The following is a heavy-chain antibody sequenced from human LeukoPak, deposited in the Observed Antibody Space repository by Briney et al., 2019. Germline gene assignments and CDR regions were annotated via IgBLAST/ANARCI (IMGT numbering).Heavy chain of an antibody. Sequence: ASVKVSCKVSGYTLTELSMHWVRQAPGKGLEWMGGFDPEDGETIYAQEFQGRVTMTEDTSTDTAYMELSSLRSEDTAVYYCATVKPYYDFWSGYSRAEYFQHWGQGTLVTVSS. CDR1: GYTLTELS. CDR3: ATVKPYYDFWSGYSRAEYFQH. V-gene: IGHV1-24*01. D-gene: IGHD3-3*01. J-gene: IGHJ1*01. CDR2: FDPEDGET.